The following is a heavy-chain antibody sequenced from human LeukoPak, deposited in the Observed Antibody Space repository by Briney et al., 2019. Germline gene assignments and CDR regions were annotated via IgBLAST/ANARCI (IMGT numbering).Heavy chain of an antibody. CDR2: VFSSGIT. CDR3: ARTYYYDSSGYYYYFDY. Sequence: TSETLSLTCTVSGGSIGNYYWSWIRQSPGKGLEWIGYVFSSGITNYSPSLKSRVTISVDTSKNQFSLKLSSVTAADTAVYYCARTYYYDSSGYYYYFDYWGQGTLVTVSS. D-gene: IGHD3-22*01. J-gene: IGHJ4*02. V-gene: IGHV4-59*01. CDR1: GGSIGNYY.